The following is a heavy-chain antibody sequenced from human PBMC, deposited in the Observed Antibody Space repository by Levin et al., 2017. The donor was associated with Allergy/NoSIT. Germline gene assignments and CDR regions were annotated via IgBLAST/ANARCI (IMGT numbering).Heavy chain of an antibody. D-gene: IGHD3-10*01. V-gene: IGHV2-70*11. CDR3: ARATNHYYGRGFDY. J-gene: IGHJ4*02. Sequence: QTLSLTCTFSGFSLTTSGMCVSWIRQPPGNAPEWLARIDWDDDKYYSTSLKTRLTISRDTSKNQVVLTMTSMDPVDTATYYCARATNHYYGRGFDYWGQGTPVTVSS. CDR2: IDWDDDK. CDR1: GFSLTTSGMC.